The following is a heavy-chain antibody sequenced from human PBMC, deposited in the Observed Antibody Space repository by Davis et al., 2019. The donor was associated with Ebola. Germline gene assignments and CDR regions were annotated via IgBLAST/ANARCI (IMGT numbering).Heavy chain of an antibody. CDR1: GFTFSSYA. V-gene: IGHV3-23*01. Sequence: PGGSLRLSCAASGFTFSSYAMSWVRQAPGKGLEWVSAISGSGGSTYYADSVKGRFTISRDNSKNTLYLQMNSLRAEDTAVYYCAKDREPNYYDKSGYYYGGAVGFDPWGQGTLVTVSS. J-gene: IGHJ5*02. CDR2: ISGSGGST. D-gene: IGHD3-22*01. CDR3: AKDREPNYYDKSGYYYGGAVGFDP.